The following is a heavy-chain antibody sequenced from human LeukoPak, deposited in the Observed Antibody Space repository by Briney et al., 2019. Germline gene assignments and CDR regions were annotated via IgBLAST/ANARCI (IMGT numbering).Heavy chain of an antibody. CDR2: ISDSGGST. V-gene: IGHV3-23*01. CDR3: AKSAYDSSGYYFLADAFDI. CDR1: GFTFSSYA. J-gene: IGHJ3*02. Sequence: GRSLSLSCAASGFTFSSYAMSSVRQAPGKGLEWVSAISDSGGSTYYADSVKGRFTISRDNSKNTLYLQMSSVRAEDTAVYYCAKSAYDSSGYYFLADAFDIWGQGTMVTVSS. D-gene: IGHD3-22*01.